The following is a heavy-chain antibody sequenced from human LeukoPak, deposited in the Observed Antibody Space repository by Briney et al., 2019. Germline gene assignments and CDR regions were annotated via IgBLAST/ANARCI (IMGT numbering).Heavy chain of an antibody. CDR3: ARDTSGWYNY. Sequence: GASVKVSCKASGYTFTGYYIHWVRQAPGQGLEWMGWINPDRGGTYYAQKFQGRVTMTRDTSISAAYMELSRLRSDDTAVYYCARDTSGWYNYWGQGTPVTVSS. D-gene: IGHD6-13*01. J-gene: IGHJ4*02. CDR1: GYTFTGYY. CDR2: INPDRGGT. V-gene: IGHV1-2*02.